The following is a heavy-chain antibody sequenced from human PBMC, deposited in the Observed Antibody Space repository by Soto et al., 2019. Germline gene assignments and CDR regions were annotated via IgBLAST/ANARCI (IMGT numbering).Heavy chain of an antibody. J-gene: IGHJ3*02. Sequence: GGSLRLSCEASGFTFSSYSMNWVRQAPGKGLEWVSSITGTGSQIYYAESVKGRFTVSRDNAKNSLFLQMNSLRAEDTAVYYCARDDYYDVSGYQSDNAFNIWGQGTMVTVSS. V-gene: IGHV3-21*01. CDR3: ARDDYYDVSGYQSDNAFNI. CDR1: GFTFSSYS. D-gene: IGHD3-22*01. CDR2: ITGTGSQI.